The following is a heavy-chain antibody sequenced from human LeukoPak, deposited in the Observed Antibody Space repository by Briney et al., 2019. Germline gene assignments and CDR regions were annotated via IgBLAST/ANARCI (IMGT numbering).Heavy chain of an antibody. V-gene: IGHV4-39*01. J-gene: IGHJ6*03. CDR3: ARQVSDYFDYYIDV. D-gene: IGHD2/OR15-2a*01. CDR2: IYYSGTT. CDR1: GGSISSSSYY. Sequence: PWETLSLTCSVSGGSISSSSYYWNWIRQPPGKGLEWVASIYYSGTTYYNSSLKSRVTISEDTSKNRFSLMLTSVTAADTAVYYCARQVSDYFDYYIDVWGEGTPVIVSS.